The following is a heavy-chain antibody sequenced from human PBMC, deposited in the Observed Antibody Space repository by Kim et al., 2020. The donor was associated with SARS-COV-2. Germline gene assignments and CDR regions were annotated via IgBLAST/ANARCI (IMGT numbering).Heavy chain of an antibody. CDR3: ARDIGIDSSGWRELYYYYYGMDV. V-gene: IGHV3-21*01. CDR2: ISSSSSYI. J-gene: IGHJ6*02. D-gene: IGHD6-19*01. CDR1: GFTFSSYS. Sequence: GGSLRLSCAASGFTFSSYSMNWVRQAPGKGLEWVSSISSSSSYIYYADSVKGRFTISRDNAKNSLYLQMNSLRAEDTAVYYCARDIGIDSSGWRELYYYYYGMDVWGQGTTVTVSS.